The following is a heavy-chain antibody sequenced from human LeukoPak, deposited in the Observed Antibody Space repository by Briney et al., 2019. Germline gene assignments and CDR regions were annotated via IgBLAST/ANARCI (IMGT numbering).Heavy chain of an antibody. CDR1: GGSFSGYY. CDR3: ARAALVGATYYFDY. D-gene: IGHD1-26*01. V-gene: IGHV4-34*01. Sequence: PSETLSLTCAVYGGSFSGYYWSWIRQPPGKGLEWIGEINHSGSTNYNPSLKSRVTISVDTSKNQFSLKLSSVTAADTAVYYCARAALVGATYYFDYWGQGTLVTVSS. CDR2: INHSGST. J-gene: IGHJ4*02.